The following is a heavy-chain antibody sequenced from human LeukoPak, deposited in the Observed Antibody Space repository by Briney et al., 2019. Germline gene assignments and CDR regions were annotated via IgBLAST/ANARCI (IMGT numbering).Heavy chain of an antibody. D-gene: IGHD3-10*02. CDR1: GFTFDDYA. Sequence: GGSLRLSFADSGFTFDDYAMHWVRQAPGKGLEWVSLISWDGGSTYYADSVKGRFTISRDNAKNSLYLQMNSLRAEDTAVYYCPELGITMIGGVWGKGTTVTISS. CDR2: ISWDGGST. J-gene: IGHJ6*04. CDR3: PELGITMIGGV. V-gene: IGHV3-43D*03.